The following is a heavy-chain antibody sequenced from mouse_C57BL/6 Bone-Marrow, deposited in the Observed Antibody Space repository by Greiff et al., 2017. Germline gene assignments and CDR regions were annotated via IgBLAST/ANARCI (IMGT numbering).Heavy chain of an antibody. V-gene: IGHV14-4*01. CDR1: GFNIKDDY. CDR3: TERYFDV. Sequence: VQLQQSGAELVRPGASVKLSCTASGFNIKDDYMHWVKQRPEQGLEWIGWIDPENGDTEYASKFQGKATITADTSSNTAYLQLSSLTSENTDVYCWTERYFDVWGTGTTVTVSS. J-gene: IGHJ1*03. CDR2: IDPENGDT.